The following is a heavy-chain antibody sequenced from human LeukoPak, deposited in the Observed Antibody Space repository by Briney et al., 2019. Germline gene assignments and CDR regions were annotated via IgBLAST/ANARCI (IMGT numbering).Heavy chain of an antibody. J-gene: IGHJ6*02. Sequence: GGSLRLSCAASGFTFSSYAMHWVRQAPGKGLEWVAVISYDGSNKYYADSVKGRFTISRDNSKNTLYLQMNSLRVEDTAVYYCARGRNSGRTGMDVWGQGTTVTVSS. CDR3: ARGRNSGRTGMDV. CDR2: ISYDGSNK. CDR1: GFTFSSYA. D-gene: IGHD5-12*01. V-gene: IGHV3-30-3*01.